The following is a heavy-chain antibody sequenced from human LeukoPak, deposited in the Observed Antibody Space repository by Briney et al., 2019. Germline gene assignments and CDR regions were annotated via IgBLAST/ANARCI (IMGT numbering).Heavy chain of an antibody. CDR1: GFTFSSYA. CDR3: AKDAWGYSYGHSDY. Sequence: GGSLRLSCAASGFTFSSYAMTWVRQAPGKGLEWVSTISASGGSTYYADSVKGRFTISRDNSKNTLYPQMNSLRAEDTAVYYCAKDAWGYSYGHSDYWGQGTLVTVSS. CDR2: ISASGGST. V-gene: IGHV3-23*01. J-gene: IGHJ4*02. D-gene: IGHD5-18*01.